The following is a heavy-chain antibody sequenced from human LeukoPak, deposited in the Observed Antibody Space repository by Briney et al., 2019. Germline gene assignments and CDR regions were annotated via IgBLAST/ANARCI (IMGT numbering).Heavy chain of an antibody. D-gene: IGHD6-19*01. CDR1: VFTFSDYY. CDR2: ISSSGSTI. CDR3: AGDGPGYSSGWLEYFQH. J-gene: IGHJ1*01. V-gene: IGHV3-11*01. Sequence: GGSLRLSCAASVFTFSDYYMSLIRQAPGKGLEWVSYISSSGSTIYYADSVKGRFTISRDNAKNSLYLQMNSLRAEDTAVYYCAGDGPGYSSGWLEYFQHWGQGTLVTVSS.